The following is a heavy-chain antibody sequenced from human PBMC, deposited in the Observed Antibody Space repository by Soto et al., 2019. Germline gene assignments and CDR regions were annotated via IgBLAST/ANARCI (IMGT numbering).Heavy chain of an antibody. J-gene: IGHJ3*02. D-gene: IGHD3-22*01. V-gene: IGHV3-53*02. Sequence: EVQLVETGGGLIQPGGSLRLSCAASGFTVSSNYMSWVRQAPGKGLEWVSVIYSGGSTYYADSVKGRFTISRDNSKNTLYLQMSSLRAEDTAVYYCAREYYYDSSPNDQDAFDIWGQGTMVTVSS. CDR2: IYSGGST. CDR3: AREYYYDSSPNDQDAFDI. CDR1: GFTVSSNY.